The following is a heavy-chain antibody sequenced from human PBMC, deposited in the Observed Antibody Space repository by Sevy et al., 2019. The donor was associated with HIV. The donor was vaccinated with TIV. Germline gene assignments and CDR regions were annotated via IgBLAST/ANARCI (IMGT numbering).Heavy chain of an antibody. CDR3: ARASYCGGDCYPYYLDY. CDR2: ISSSSSYI. J-gene: IGHJ4*02. D-gene: IGHD2-21*02. Sequence: GGSLRLSCAASGFTFSSYTMNWVRQAPGKGLEWVSSISSSSSYIYYADSVKGRFTSSRDNAKNSRYLQMNSLRAEDTAVYYCARASYCGGDCYPYYLDYWGQGTLVTVSS. V-gene: IGHV3-21*06. CDR1: GFTFSSYT.